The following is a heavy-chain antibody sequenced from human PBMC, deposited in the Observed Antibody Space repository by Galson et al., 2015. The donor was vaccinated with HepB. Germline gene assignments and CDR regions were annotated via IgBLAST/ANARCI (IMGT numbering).Heavy chain of an antibody. CDR1: GLFVSSNY. Sequence: SLRLSCAASGLFVSSNYMSWVRQAPGKGLEWVSCIHGDRTFYADSVKGRFTISRDNSKNTVHFQMNSLRAEDTAVYYCATNEVQGAFDIWGQGTMVTVSS. J-gene: IGHJ3*02. CDR3: ATNEVQGAFDI. V-gene: IGHV3-66*01. CDR2: IHGDRT.